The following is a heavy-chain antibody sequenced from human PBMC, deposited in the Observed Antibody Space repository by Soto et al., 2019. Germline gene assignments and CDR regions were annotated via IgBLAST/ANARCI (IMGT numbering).Heavy chain of an antibody. CDR3: ARGLGVTVTTAFDY. D-gene: IGHD4-17*01. Sequence: QVQLQQWGAGLLKPSETLSLTCAVYGGSFSGYYWSWIRQPPGKGLEWIGEINHSGSTNYNPSLKSRVTISVDTSKNQFSLKLSSVTAADTAVYYCARGLGVTVTTAFDYWGQGTLVTVSS. V-gene: IGHV4-34*01. CDR1: GGSFSGYY. J-gene: IGHJ4*02. CDR2: INHSGST.